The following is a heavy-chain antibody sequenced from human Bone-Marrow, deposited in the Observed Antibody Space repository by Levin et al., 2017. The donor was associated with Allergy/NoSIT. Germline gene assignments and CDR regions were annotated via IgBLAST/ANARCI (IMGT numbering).Heavy chain of an antibody. V-gene: IGHV3-7*01. CDR3: RAGVDF. CDR1: GFTFSSYW. J-gene: IGHJ4*02. CDR2: IDQDGTEK. Sequence: LSLTCAASGFTFSSYWMNWVRQGPGMGLEWVGNIDQDGTEKHYTDSVKGRFTISRDNAKNSVYLQMNSLRPEDTATYYCRAGVDFWGQGTLVIVSS.